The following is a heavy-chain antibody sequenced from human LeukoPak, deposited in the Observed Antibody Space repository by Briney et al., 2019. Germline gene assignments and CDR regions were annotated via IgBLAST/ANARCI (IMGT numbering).Heavy chain of an antibody. Sequence: ASVKVSCKVFGYTLTELSMHWVRQAPGKGLEWMGGFDPEDGETIYAQKFQGRVTMTEDTSTDTAYMELSSLRSEDTAVYYCATMVRGVSGAFDIWGQGTMVTVSS. V-gene: IGHV1-24*01. CDR3: ATMVRGVSGAFDI. CDR2: FDPEDGET. CDR1: GYTLTELS. D-gene: IGHD3-10*01. J-gene: IGHJ3*02.